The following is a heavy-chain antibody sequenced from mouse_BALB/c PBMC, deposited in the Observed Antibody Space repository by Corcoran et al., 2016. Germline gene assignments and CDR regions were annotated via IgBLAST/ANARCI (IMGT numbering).Heavy chain of an antibody. D-gene: IGHD1-1*01. V-gene: IGHV14-3*02. CDR1: GFNIKDTY. J-gene: IGHJ1*01. Sequence: EVQLQQSGAELVKPGASVKLSCTASGFNIKDTYMHWVKQRPEQGLEWIGRIDPANGNTKYDPKFQGKATITADTSSNTAYLQLSSLTSEDTAVYYCARSSGSIHWYVDVWGAGTTVTVSS. CDR3: ARSSGSIHWYVDV. CDR2: IDPANGNT.